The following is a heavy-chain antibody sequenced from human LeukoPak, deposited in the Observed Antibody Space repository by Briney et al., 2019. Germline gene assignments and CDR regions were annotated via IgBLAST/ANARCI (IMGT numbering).Heavy chain of an antibody. J-gene: IGHJ4*02. V-gene: IGHV3-30*02. Sequence: PGGSLRLSCAASGFTFSSYGMHWVRQAPGKGLEWVAFIRYDGSNKYYADSVKGRFTISRDNSKNTLYLQMNSLRAEDTAVYYCARGGGTFYDSSGYYSFYFDYWGQGTLVTVSS. D-gene: IGHD3-22*01. CDR1: GFTFSSYG. CDR2: IRYDGSNK. CDR3: ARGGGTFYDSSGYYSFYFDY.